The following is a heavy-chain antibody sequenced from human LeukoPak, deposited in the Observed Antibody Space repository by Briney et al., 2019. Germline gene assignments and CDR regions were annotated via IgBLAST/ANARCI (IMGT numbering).Heavy chain of an antibody. J-gene: IGHJ5*02. V-gene: IGHV4-59*01. CDR2: IYYSGST. CDR1: GASISSYY. CDR3: ARAARDVVVPAAIIWFDP. Sequence: PSETLSLTCTVSGASISSYYWSWIRQSPGKGLEWIGYIYYSGSTNYNPSLKSRVTISVDTSKNQFSLKLSSVTAADTAVYYCARAARDVVVPAAIIWFDPWGQGTLVTVSS. D-gene: IGHD2-2*02.